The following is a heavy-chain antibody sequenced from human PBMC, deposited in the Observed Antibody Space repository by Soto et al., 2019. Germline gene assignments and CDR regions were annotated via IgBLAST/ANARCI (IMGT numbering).Heavy chain of an antibody. CDR2: IYYSGST. J-gene: IGHJ5*02. CDR3: ARASIAARLRWFDP. CDR1: GGSISSGDYY. Sequence: SETLSLTCTVSGGSISSGDYYWSWIRQPPGKGLEWIGYIYYSGSTYYNPSLKSRVTISVDTSKNQFSLKLSSVTAADTAVYYCARASIAARLRWFDPWGQGTLVTVSS. V-gene: IGHV4-30-4*01. D-gene: IGHD6-6*01.